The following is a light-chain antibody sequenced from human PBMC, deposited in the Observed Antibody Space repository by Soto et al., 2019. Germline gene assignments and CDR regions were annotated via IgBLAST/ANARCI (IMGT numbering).Light chain of an antibody. V-gene: IGKV3-15*01. Sequence: EIRMTQSPAVLSLSIGERATISCRANESISSNLAWYQQKPGRAPRLLIYAAATWATGVPARLSGSGSGADFTLTINSLQSEDCAGYYCQMYNNWLGTFGGGTKVDIK. CDR2: AAA. CDR1: ESISSN. CDR3: QMYNNWLGT. J-gene: IGKJ4*01.